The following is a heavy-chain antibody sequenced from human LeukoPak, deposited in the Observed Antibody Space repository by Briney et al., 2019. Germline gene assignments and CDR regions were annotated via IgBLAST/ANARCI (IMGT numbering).Heavy chain of an antibody. J-gene: IGHJ4*02. D-gene: IGHD1-26*01. CDR3: AKGGKWDVTPFDY. V-gene: IGHV3-74*01. CDR1: GFTLSSYW. CDR2: INSDGSST. Sequence: PGGSLRLSCAASGFTLSSYWMHWVRQAPGKGLVWVSRINSDGSSTNYADSVKGRFTISRDNAKNTLYLQVNSLRAEDTAVYYCAKGGKWDVTPFDYWGQGTLVTVSS.